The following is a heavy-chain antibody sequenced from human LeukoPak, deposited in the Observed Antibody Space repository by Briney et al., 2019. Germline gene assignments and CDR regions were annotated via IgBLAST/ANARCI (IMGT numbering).Heavy chain of an antibody. CDR2: VHYRGST. CDR1: GGSIISYY. CDR3: ARGRYLTGYFFAFDI. V-gene: IGHV4-59*12. Sequence: PSETLSLTCTVSGGSIISYYWSWIRQAPGKGLEWIGYVHYRGSTKYNSSLKSRVTISVDTSKNQFSLKMSSVTAADTAVYYCARGRYLTGYFFAFDIWGQGTMVTISS. D-gene: IGHD3-9*01. J-gene: IGHJ3*02.